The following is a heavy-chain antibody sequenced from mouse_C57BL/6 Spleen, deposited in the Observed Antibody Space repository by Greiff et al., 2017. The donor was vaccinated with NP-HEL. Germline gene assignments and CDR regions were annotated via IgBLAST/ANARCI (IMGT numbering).Heavy chain of an antibody. CDR2: IYPGSGST. Sequence: QVQLQQPGAELVKPGASVKMSCKASGYTFTSYWITWVKQRPGQGLEWIGDIYPGSGSTNYNEKFKSKAKLTVDTSASTAYMELSSLTNEDSAVYYCTREGLPYYFDVWGKGTTVTVSS. V-gene: IGHV1-55*01. CDR3: TREGLPYYFDV. J-gene: IGHJ1*03. D-gene: IGHD5-5*01. CDR1: GYTFTSYW.